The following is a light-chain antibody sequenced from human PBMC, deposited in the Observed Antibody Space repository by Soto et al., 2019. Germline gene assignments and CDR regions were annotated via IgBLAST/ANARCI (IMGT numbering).Light chain of an antibody. CDR1: QSVSSSY. CDR3: QQYGSSPLT. Sequence: EIVMTQSPDILSVSRGERATLSCRASQSVSSSYLAWYQQKPGQAPRLLIYGASSRATGIPDRFSGSGSGTDFTLTISRLEPEDFAVYYCQQYGSSPLTFGGGTKVDIK. CDR2: GAS. V-gene: IGKV3-20*01. J-gene: IGKJ4*01.